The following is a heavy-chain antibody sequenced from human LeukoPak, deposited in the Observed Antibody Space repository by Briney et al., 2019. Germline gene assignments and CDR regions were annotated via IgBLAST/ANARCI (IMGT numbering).Heavy chain of an antibody. V-gene: IGHV3-30*02. J-gene: IGHJ4*02. Sequence: GGSLRLSCAASGFTFSNFGIHWVRQAPGKGLEWVAFIRHDGSDKTYADSVKGRFTISRDNSKNTLYLQMNSLRAEDTAVYYCTTEDSGGYYWKFDYWGQGTLVAVSS. CDR3: TTEDSGGYYWKFDY. D-gene: IGHD3-22*01. CDR1: GFTFSNFG. CDR2: IRHDGSDK.